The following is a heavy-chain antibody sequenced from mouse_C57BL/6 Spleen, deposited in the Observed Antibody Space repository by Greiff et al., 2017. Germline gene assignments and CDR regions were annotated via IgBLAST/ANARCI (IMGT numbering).Heavy chain of an antibody. D-gene: IGHD1-1*02. V-gene: IGHV7-1*01. Sequence: EVKVVESGGGLVQSGRSLRLSCATSGFTFSDFYMEWVRQAPGKGLEWIAASRNKANDYTTEYSASVKGRFIVSRDTSQSILYLQMNALRAEDTAIYYCARGPYGPFAYWGQGTLVTVSA. CDR3: ARGPYGPFAY. CDR1: GFTFSDFY. J-gene: IGHJ3*01. CDR2: SRNKANDYTT.